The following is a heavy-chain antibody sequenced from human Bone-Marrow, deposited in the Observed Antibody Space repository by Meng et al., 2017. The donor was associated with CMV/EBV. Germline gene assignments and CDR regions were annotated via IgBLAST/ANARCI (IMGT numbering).Heavy chain of an antibody. CDR2: ISGSGGST. V-gene: IGHV3-23*01. CDR1: GFTFSSYA. D-gene: IGHD5-18*01. CDR3: AGNTAPARYYYGMDV. J-gene: IGHJ6*02. Sequence: GESLKISCAASGFTFSSYAMSWVRQAPGKGLEWVSAISGSGGSTYYADSVKGRFTISRDNSKNTLYLQMNSLRAEDTAVYYCAGNTAPARYYYGMDVWGQGTKVTVSS.